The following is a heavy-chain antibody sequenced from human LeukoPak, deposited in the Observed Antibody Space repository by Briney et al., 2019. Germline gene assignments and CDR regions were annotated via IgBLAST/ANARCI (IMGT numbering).Heavy chain of an antibody. V-gene: IGHV1-18*01. CDR1: GYTFTSYG. J-gene: IGHJ6*02. Sequence: ASVKVSCKASGYTFTSYGISWVRQAPGQGLEWMGWISAYNGNTNYAQKLQGRVTMTIDTSTSTAYMELRSLRSDDTAVYYCAREDYGHYSYYYYYGMDVWGQGTTVTVSS. D-gene: IGHD4-17*01. CDR3: AREDYGHYSYYYYYGMDV. CDR2: ISAYNGNT.